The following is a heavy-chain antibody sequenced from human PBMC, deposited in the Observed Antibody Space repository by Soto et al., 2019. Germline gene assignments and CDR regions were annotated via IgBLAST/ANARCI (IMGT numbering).Heavy chain of an antibody. CDR2: ISASGATK. V-gene: IGHV3-48*02. CDR3: ARDPYSSSSGIDY. D-gene: IGHD6-6*01. CDR1: GFSFSRKN. J-gene: IGHJ4*02. Sequence: PGGSLRLSCEASGFSFSRKNMNWVRQAPGKGLEWVAYISASGATKYYADSVKGRFTISRDNANNSLSLQVDSLRDEDTAVYYCARDPYSSSSGIDYWGQGTLVTVSS.